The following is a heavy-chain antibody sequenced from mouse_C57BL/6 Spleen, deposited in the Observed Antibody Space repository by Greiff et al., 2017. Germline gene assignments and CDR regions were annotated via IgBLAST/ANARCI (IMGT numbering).Heavy chain of an antibody. CDR1: GYTFTDYN. Sequence: VQLQQPRAELVRPGSSVKLSCKASGYTFTDYNMDWVKQSHGKSLEWIGDINPNNGGTIYNQKFKGKATLTVDKSSSTAYMELRSLTSEDTAVYYCARSSYGSSPFDYWGQGTTLTVSS. V-gene: IGHV1-18*01. CDR3: ARSSYGSSPFDY. J-gene: IGHJ2*01. D-gene: IGHD1-1*01. CDR2: INPNNGGT.